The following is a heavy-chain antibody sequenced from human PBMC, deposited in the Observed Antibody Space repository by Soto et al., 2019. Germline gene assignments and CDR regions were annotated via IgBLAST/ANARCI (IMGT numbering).Heavy chain of an antibody. V-gene: IGHV3-21*01. CDR3: ARTTVGIYSYGYSDLFDY. Sequence: EVQLVESGGGLVKPGGSLRLSCAASGFTFSSYSMNWVRQAPGKGLEWVSSISSSSSYIYYADSVKGRFTISRDNAKNSLYLQMNSLRAEDTAVYYCARTTVGIYSYGYSDLFDYWGQGTLVTVSS. CDR1: GFTFSSYS. CDR2: ISSSSSYI. J-gene: IGHJ4*02. D-gene: IGHD5-18*01.